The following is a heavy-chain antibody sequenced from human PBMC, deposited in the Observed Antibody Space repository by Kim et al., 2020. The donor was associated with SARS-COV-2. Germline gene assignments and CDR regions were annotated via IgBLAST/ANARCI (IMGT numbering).Heavy chain of an antibody. Sequence: SETLSLTCTVSGGSISSGGYYWSWIRQHPGKGLEWIGYISDSGSTYNNPSLKSRLTVSADPSENQFSLKLSSVTAADTAVYYCARFVAVAATPPYFDYWGQGTLVTVSS. J-gene: IGHJ4*02. D-gene: IGHD2-15*01. V-gene: IGHV4-31*03. CDR1: GGSISSGGYY. CDR3: ARFVAVAATPPYFDY. CDR2: ISDSGST.